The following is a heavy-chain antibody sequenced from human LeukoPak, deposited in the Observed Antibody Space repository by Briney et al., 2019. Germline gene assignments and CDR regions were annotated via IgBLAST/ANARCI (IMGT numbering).Heavy chain of an antibody. Sequence: PGGSLRLSCAASGFTFSSYGMDWVRQAPGKGLEWVAVMWYDGSNKYYADSVKGRFTISRDNSKNTLYLQMDSLRAEDTAVYYCAREGPYSSSSFDYWGQGTLVTVSS. CDR2: MWYDGSNK. V-gene: IGHV3-33*01. D-gene: IGHD6-6*01. J-gene: IGHJ4*02. CDR3: AREGPYSSSSFDY. CDR1: GFTFSSYG.